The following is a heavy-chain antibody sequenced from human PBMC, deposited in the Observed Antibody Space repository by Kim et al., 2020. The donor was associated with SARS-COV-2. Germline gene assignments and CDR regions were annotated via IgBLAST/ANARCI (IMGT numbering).Heavy chain of an antibody. V-gene: IGHV1-46*01. D-gene: IGHD3-16*01. CDR3: AREGPNTYYFDY. Sequence: SYPQKFQGRVTMTRDTSTSTVYIGLSSLRSEDTAVYYCAREGPNTYYFDYWGQGTLVTVSS. J-gene: IGHJ4*02.